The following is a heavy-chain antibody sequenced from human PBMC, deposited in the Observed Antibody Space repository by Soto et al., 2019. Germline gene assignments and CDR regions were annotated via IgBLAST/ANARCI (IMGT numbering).Heavy chain of an antibody. Sequence: ASVKVSCKAAGYTFTGYYMHWVRQAPGQGLEWMGWINPNSGGTNYAQKFQGWVTMTRDTSISTAYMELSRLRSDDTAVYYCARVWGPGAAYGMDVWGQGTTVTVSS. J-gene: IGHJ6*02. D-gene: IGHD3-16*01. CDR3: ARVWGPGAAYGMDV. CDR2: INPNSGGT. CDR1: GYTFTGYY. V-gene: IGHV1-2*04.